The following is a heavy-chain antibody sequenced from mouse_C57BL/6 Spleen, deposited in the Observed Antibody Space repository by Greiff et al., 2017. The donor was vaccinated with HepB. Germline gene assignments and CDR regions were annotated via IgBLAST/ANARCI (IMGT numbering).Heavy chain of an antibody. CDR3: ARRRDVLYFDY. Sequence: EVKLQESGPELVKPGASVKISCKASGYSFTGYYMNWVKQSPEKSLEWIGEINPSTGGTTYNQKFKAKATLTVDKSSSTAYMQLKSLTSEDSAVYYCARRRDVLYFDYWGQGTTLTVSS. CDR1: GYSFTGYY. J-gene: IGHJ2*01. CDR2: INPSTGGT. V-gene: IGHV1-42*01.